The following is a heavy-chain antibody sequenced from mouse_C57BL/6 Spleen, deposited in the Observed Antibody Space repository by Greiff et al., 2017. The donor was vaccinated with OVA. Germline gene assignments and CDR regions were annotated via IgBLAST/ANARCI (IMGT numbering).Heavy chain of an antibody. D-gene: IGHD1-1*01. CDR2: ISRGGDYI. CDR3: ARDDSSLYYYAMDY. Sequence: EVKLMESGEGLVKPGGSLKLSCAASGFTFSSYAMSWVRQTPEKRLEWVAYISRGGDYIYYAHTVKGRFTISRDNARNTLYLQMSSLKSEDTAIYYCARDDSSLYYYAMDYWGQGTSVTVSS. J-gene: IGHJ4*01. V-gene: IGHV5S21*01. CDR1: GFTFSSYA.